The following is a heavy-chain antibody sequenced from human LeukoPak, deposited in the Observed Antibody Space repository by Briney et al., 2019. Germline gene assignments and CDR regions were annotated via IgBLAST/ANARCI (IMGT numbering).Heavy chain of an antibody. CDR3: ARGFVSQGRFYY. Sequence: ASVTVSCKAFGYTFTGYYMHWVRQAPGQGLEWMGWINPNSGGTNYAQKFQGRVTMTRDTSISTAYMELSRLRSDDTAVYYCARGFVSQGRFYYWGRGTLVTVSS. CDR1: GYTFTGYY. D-gene: IGHD3-10*01. V-gene: IGHV1-2*02. CDR2: INPNSGGT. J-gene: IGHJ4*02.